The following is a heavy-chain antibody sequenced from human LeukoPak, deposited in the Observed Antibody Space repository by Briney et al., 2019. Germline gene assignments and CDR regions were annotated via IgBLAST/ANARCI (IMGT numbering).Heavy chain of an antibody. D-gene: IGHD1-26*01. CDR3: ARKVGATTHWFDP. CDR2: MNPKSGDT. J-gene: IGHJ5*02. CDR1: EYTFTNND. V-gene: IGHV1-8*02. Sequence: ASVNDSLKASEYTFTNNDINWVRQAPGQGLEWVGWMNPKSGDTGYAQKFQGRVTLNRNISITTAYMEMSSLRLEDTAVYYCARKVGATTHWFDPWGQG.